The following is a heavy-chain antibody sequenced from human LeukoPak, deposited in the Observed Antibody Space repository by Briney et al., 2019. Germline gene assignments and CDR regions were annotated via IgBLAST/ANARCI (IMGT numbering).Heavy chain of an antibody. CDR1: GGSFSGYY. CDR3: ARGLRGRNPIRTYYFDY. Sequence: SETLSLTCAVYGGSFSGYYWSWIRQPPGKGLEWIGEINHSGSTNYNPSLKSRVTISVDTSKNQFSLKLSSVTAADTAVYYCARGLRGRNPIRTYYFDYWGQGTLVTVSS. CDR2: INHSGST. V-gene: IGHV4-34*01. J-gene: IGHJ4*02.